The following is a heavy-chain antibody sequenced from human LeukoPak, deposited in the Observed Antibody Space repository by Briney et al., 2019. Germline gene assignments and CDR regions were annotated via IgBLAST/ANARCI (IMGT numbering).Heavy chain of an antibody. CDR2: IYTSGST. V-gene: IGHV4-61*02. CDR3: ARTTDYYDSSGYYGEVYFDY. Sequence: SQTLSLTCTVSGGSISSGSYYWSWIRQPAGKGLEWIGRIYTSGSTNYNPSLKSRVTISVDTSKNQFSLKLSSVTAADTAVYYCARTTDYYDSSGYYGEVYFDYWGQGTLVTVSS. J-gene: IGHJ4*02. CDR1: GGSISSGSYY. D-gene: IGHD3-22*01.